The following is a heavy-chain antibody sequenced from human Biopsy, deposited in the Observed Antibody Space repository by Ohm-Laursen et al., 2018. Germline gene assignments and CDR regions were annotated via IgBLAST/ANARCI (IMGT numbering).Heavy chain of an antibody. D-gene: IGHD3-3*01. V-gene: IGHV4-39*01. Sequence: SDTLSLTCTVSAGSIRSNGFYWGWIRQPPGKGLEWIGSISYRGTTSYNPSLKSRVAISVDTSKNQLSLSLNSVTAADTAVFYCARLRGGVVINYSWFDPWGQGILVTVSS. CDR2: ISYRGTT. CDR3: ARLRGGVVINYSWFDP. J-gene: IGHJ5*02. CDR1: AGSIRSNGFY.